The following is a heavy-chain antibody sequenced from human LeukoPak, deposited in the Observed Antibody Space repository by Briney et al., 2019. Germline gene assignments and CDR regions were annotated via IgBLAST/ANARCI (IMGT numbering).Heavy chain of an antibody. J-gene: IGHJ4*02. Sequence: SGGSLRLSCAASGFTFSSYTMNWVRQAPGKGLECISYITSSSDTIYYADSVEGRFTTSRDNAKKSLYLQMNSLRAEDTAVYYCASFDSGGWYPLGDGGQGPLVTVPS. CDR1: GFTFSSYT. V-gene: IGHV3-48*01. D-gene: IGHD6-19*01. CDR3: ASFDSGGWYPLGD. CDR2: ITSSSDTI.